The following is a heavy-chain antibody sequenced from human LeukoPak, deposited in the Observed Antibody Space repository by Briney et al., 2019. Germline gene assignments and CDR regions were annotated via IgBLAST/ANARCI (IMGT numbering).Heavy chain of an antibody. Sequence: GASMKVSCKASGGTFSSYPFNWVRQAPGQGLEWMGGIIPLYGTAIYPQKFQGRATITTDESTSTAYMELSSLRSDDTAVYYCARVFCGGGTCYSRGLIDSWGQGTLVTVSS. CDR2: IIPLYGTA. CDR3: ARVFCGGGTCYSRGLIDS. V-gene: IGHV1-69*05. D-gene: IGHD2-15*01. J-gene: IGHJ4*02. CDR1: GGTFSSYP.